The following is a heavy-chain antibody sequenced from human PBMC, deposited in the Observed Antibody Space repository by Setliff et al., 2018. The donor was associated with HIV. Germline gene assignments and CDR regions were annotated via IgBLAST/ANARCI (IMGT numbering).Heavy chain of an antibody. CDR3: ARTHRYCSGNSCSKVSFDS. D-gene: IGHD2-2*01. CDR1: GGSTSSGSYY. CDR2: IHISGAN. J-gene: IGHJ4*02. V-gene: IGHV4-61*02. Sequence: PSETLSLTCTVSGGSTSSGSYYWGWIRQPAGKGLEYIGRIHISGANNYNPSLASRLTISVDTSKNQISLKLPSVTAADTAVYYCARTHRYCSGNSCSKVSFDSWGQGALVTVS.